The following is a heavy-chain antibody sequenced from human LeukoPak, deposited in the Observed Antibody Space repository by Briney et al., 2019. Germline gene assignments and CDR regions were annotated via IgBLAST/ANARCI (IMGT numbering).Heavy chain of an antibody. J-gene: IGHJ6*02. Sequence: GRSLRLSCAASGFTFSSYWMSWVRQAPGKGLEWVANIKQDGSEKYYVDSVKGRFTISRDNAKNSLYLQMNSLRAEDTAVYYCARDSPTRYYYYGMDVWGQGTTVTVSS. CDR2: IKQDGSEK. V-gene: IGHV3-7*01. CDR1: GFTFSSYW. CDR3: ARDSPTRYYYYGMDV.